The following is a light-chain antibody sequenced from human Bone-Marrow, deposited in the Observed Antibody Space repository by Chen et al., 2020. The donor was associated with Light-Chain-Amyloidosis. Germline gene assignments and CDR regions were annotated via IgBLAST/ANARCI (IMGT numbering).Light chain of an antibody. Sequence: QSALTQPPSASGSPGPSVPLSCTGTSSDVGGYNYVSWYQQHPGKAPKLMIYEVSKWPSGVPDRFSGSKSGNTASLTVSGLQAEDEADYYCSSYAGSNNFVVFGGGTKLTVL. CDR2: EVS. CDR1: SSDVGGYNY. CDR3: SSYAGSNNFVV. J-gene: IGLJ2*01. V-gene: IGLV2-8*01.